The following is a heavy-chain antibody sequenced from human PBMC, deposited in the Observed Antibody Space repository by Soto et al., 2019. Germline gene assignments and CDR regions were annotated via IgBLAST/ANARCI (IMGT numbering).Heavy chain of an antibody. J-gene: IGHJ4*02. CDR1: GGTTSPSLYQ. CDR2: VYYNGMT. D-gene: IGHD1-26*01. V-gene: IGHV4-39*01. CDR3: ARLSGSYNDRYYDN. Sequence: SQTLPHSCTVSGGTTSPSLYQWVWFRQPLGKGLEWIGNVYYNGMTYYNASLKSRLTLSVDTSNNQFSLKVKSVTAADTAVYFCARLSGSYNDRYYDNWGQGTLVT.